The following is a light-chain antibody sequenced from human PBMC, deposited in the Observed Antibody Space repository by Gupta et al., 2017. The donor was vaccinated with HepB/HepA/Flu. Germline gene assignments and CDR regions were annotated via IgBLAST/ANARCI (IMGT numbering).Light chain of an antibody. V-gene: IGLV1-51*01. Sequence: QSLLTQPPSMSAAPGQTVTISCSGSSSNIGVRPVSWYQHFPGTAPKLLISGNHDRASGIPDRFSGSKSGTSATLAITGLQTGDEADYYCGAWDGSLSAAVFGGGTKLTVL. CDR3: GAWDGSLSAAV. CDR1: SSNIGVRP. CDR2: GNH. J-gene: IGLJ3*02.